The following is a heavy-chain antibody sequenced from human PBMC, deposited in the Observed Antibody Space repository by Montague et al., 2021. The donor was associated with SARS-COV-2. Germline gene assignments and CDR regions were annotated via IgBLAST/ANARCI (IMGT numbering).Heavy chain of an antibody. CDR3: ARVDSSGPGEY. CDR1: GGFLNNYF. D-gene: IGHD3-22*01. Sequence: ETLSLTCTVSGGFLNNYFWSWIRQPPGKGLEWVGYISDSGSTKYNPSLQSRVAISVDTTRNQFSLKLLSVTAADTAFYYCARVDSSGPGEYWGQGILVSVSS. J-gene: IGHJ4*02. V-gene: IGHV4-59*08. CDR2: ISDSGST.